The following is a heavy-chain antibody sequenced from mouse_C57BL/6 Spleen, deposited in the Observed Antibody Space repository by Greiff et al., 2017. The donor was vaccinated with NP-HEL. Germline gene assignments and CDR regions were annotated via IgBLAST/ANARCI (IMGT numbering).Heavy chain of an antibody. J-gene: IGHJ4*01. D-gene: IGHD3-2*02. V-gene: IGHV2-2*01. Sequence: QVQLKESGPGLVQPSQSLSITCTVSGFSLTSYGVHWVRQSPGKGLEWLGVIWSGGSTDYNAAFISRLSISKDNSKSQVFFKMNSLQADDTAIYYCASLRLRYYYAMDYWGQGTSVTVSS. CDR1: GFSLTSYG. CDR2: IWSGGST. CDR3: ASLRLRYYYAMDY.